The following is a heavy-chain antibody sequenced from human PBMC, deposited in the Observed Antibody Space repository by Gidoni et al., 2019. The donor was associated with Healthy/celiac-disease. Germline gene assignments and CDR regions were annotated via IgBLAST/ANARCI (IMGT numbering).Heavy chain of an antibody. Sequence: EVQLVESGGGLVQLGRSLRLSCTASGLRIGDSGMSWFRQAPGKGLDCVGFIRSKAYGGTTENASSVKGRFTISRDDSKSIAYLQRNSLKTEDTAVYYCTRGFCSGGSCSTLDYWGQGTLVTVSS. CDR1: GLRIGDSG. CDR3: TRGFCSGGSCSTLDY. V-gene: IGHV3-49*03. D-gene: IGHD2-15*01. J-gene: IGHJ4*02. CDR2: IRSKAYGGTT.